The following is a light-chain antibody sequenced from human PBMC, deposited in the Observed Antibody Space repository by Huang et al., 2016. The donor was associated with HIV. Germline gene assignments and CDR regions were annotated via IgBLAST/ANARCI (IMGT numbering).Light chain of an antibody. CDR3: LQTNSFPYT. CDR2: AAS. CDR1: QGIDSW. Sequence: DIQMTHSPSSVTASVGDRVTITCRASQGIDSWLAWYQQRPGKAPKVLIYAASSLQGGVTSRFSGSGSGTDFSLTINILQPEDFATYYCLQTNSFPYTFGQGTNLEI. V-gene: IGKV1D-12*01. J-gene: IGKJ2*01.